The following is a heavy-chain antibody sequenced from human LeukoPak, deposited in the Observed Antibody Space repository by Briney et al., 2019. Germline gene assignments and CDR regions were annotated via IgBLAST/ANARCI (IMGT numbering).Heavy chain of an antibody. D-gene: IGHD3-3*01. CDR2: ISGSGGST. CDR1: GFTFSSYA. Sequence: GGSLRLSCAASGFTFSSYAMNWVRQAPGKGLEWVSAISGSGGSTYYADSVKGRFTISRDNSKNTLYLQMNSLRAEDTAVYYCAKSGKYYDFWSGSYRFDYWGQGTLVTVSS. CDR3: AKSGKYYDFWSGSYRFDY. V-gene: IGHV3-23*01. J-gene: IGHJ4*02.